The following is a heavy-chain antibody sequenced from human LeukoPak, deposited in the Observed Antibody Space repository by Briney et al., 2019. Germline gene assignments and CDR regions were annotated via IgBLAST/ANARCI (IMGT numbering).Heavy chain of an antibody. Sequence: AASVKVSCKASGDTFINDYIHWVRQAPGQGLEWMGVSNPGGGATNYAQKFQGRVTITADKSTSTAYMELSSLRSEDTAVYYCASSSWYGIVYYYYYYMDVWGKGTTVTVSS. CDR3: ASSSWYGIVYYYYYYMDV. CDR2: SNPGGGAT. D-gene: IGHD6-13*01. J-gene: IGHJ6*03. CDR1: GDTFINDY. V-gene: IGHV1-46*01.